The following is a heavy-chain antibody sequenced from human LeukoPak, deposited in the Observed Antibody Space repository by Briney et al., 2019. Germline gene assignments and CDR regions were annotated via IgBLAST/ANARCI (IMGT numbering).Heavy chain of an antibody. CDR3: VSFYETY. D-gene: IGHD2-2*01. V-gene: IGHV3-74*01. CDR1: GNYW. J-gene: IGHJ4*02. CDR2: INSDGSWT. Sequence: PGGSRRLSCAASGNYWMHWVCQAPGKGLVWVSHINSDGSWTSYADSVKGRFTISKDNAKNTVYLQMNNLRAEDTAVYYCVSFYETYWGRGTLVTVSS.